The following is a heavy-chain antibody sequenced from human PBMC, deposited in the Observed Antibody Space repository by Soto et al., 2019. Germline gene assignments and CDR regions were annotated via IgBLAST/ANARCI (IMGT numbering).Heavy chain of an antibody. CDR2: INTYNGNT. CDR3: AMVDVYVTPSPQDV. CDR1: GYTCTSYE. J-gene: IGHJ6*02. D-gene: IGHD3-16*01. Sequence: ASVKVSCRASGYTCTSYEINWVRQATGQGLEWMGWINTYNGNTNYAQNVQGRVTLTTDTSTSTAYMELRSLRSNDTAIYYCAMVDVYVTPSPQDVWGQGTTVTVSS. V-gene: IGHV1-18*01.